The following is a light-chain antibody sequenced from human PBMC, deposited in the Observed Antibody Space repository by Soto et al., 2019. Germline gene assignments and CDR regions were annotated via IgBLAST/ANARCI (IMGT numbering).Light chain of an antibody. J-gene: IGKJ1*01. CDR3: QQYASSVT. Sequence: EIVLTQSPGSLSLSPGEGATLFCRASQSVSSNFFAWYQQKPGQAPRLLINGASTRATGIPDRFSGSGSGTDFTLTISRQEPEDFAVYYCQQYASSVTFGQGTKVEIK. CDR1: QSVSSNF. CDR2: GAS. V-gene: IGKV3-20*01.